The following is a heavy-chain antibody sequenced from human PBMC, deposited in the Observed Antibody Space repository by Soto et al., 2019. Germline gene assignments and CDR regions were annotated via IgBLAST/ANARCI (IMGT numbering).Heavy chain of an antibody. Sequence: PGGSLRLSCAASGFTFSSYGMHWVRQAPGKGLEWVAVISYDGSNKYYADSVKGRFSISRDNSKNTLYLQMNSLRAEDTAVYYCATDPSIREFPAGLFDYWGQGTLVTVSS. J-gene: IGHJ4*02. CDR2: ISYDGSNK. V-gene: IGHV3-30*03. CDR3: ATDPSIREFPAGLFDY. CDR1: GFTFSSYG.